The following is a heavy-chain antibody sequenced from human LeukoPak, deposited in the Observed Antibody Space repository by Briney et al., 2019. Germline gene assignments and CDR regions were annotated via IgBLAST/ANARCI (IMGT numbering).Heavy chain of an antibody. CDR3: ARDIGWIDY. CDR2: IYTSGSI. Sequence: SQTLSLTCTVSGGSISSGRYYWSWIRQPAGKGLEWIGRIYTSGSINYNPSLKSRVTISGDMSKNQFSLQLSSVTAADTAVYYCARDIGWIDYWGQGTLVTVSS. J-gene: IGHJ4*02. V-gene: IGHV4-61*02. D-gene: IGHD6-19*01. CDR1: GGSISSGRYY.